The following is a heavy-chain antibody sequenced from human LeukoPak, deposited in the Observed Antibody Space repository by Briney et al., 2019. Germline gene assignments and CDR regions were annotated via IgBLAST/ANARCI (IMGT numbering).Heavy chain of an antibody. J-gene: IGHJ2*01. V-gene: IGHV4-59*12. D-gene: IGHD3-16*01. CDR3: TRCHWGWGMEYWYFDL. CDR2: IYYSGST. Sequence: SETLSLTCTVSGGSISSYYWSWIRQPPGKGLEWIGYIYYSGSTNYNPSLKSRVTISVDTSKNQFSLHLNSVTPEDTAVYYCTRCHWGWGMEYWYFDLWGRGTLVTVSS. CDR1: GGSISSYY.